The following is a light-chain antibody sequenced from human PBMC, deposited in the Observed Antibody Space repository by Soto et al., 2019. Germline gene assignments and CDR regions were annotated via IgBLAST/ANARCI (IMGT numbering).Light chain of an antibody. V-gene: IGKV3-20*01. CDR2: GAS. CDR3: QHYGRGSPIA. Sequence: EIVLTQSPGTLSLSPGERATLSCGAIQSVSSSCLAWYQQKPGQAPRLLIYGASSRATGIPARFSGSGSGTDFTLIINRLQPEDFALYFCQHYGRGSPIAFGLGTRLEIK. J-gene: IGKJ5*01. CDR1: QSVSSSC.